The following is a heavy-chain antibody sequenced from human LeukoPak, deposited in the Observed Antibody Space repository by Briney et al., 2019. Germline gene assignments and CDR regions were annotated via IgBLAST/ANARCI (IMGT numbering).Heavy chain of an antibody. J-gene: IGHJ4*02. CDR1: GFTFSTYW. V-gene: IGHV3-7*01. CDR3: AKISDTVTTPFDY. Sequence: GGSLRLSCAASGFTFSTYWMSWVRQAPGKGLEWVANINQGGSATYYMNSVKGRFTIARDNAKNSLYLQMNRLEAEDTAVYYCAKISDTVTTPFDYWGQGTLVTVSS. CDR2: INQGGSAT. D-gene: IGHD4-17*01.